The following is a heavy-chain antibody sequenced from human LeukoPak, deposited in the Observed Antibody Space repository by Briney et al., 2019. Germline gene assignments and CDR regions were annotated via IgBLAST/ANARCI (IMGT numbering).Heavy chain of an antibody. Sequence: SETLSLTCTVSGGSISSSSYYWGWIRQPPGKGLEWIGSIYYSGSTYYNPSLKSRVTISVDTSKNQFSLKLSSVTAADTAVYYCARDLGRFVVPAARWDYWGQGTLVTVSS. D-gene: IGHD2-2*01. V-gene: IGHV4-39*07. CDR1: GGSISSSSYY. CDR2: IYYSGST. J-gene: IGHJ4*02. CDR3: ARDLGRFVVPAARWDY.